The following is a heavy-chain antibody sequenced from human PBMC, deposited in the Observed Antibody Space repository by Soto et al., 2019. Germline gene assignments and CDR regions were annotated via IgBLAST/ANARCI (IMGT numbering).Heavy chain of an antibody. CDR2: IIPIFGTA. Sequence: GASVKVSCKASGGTFSSYAVSWVGQAPGQGLEWMGGIIPIFGTANYAQKFQGRVTITADESTSTAYMELSSLRSEDTAVYYCAREVMANSSGYYTSHRHCFEPWAQGTMVTVSS. CDR3: AREVMANSSGYYTSHRHCFEP. V-gene: IGHV1-69*13. CDR1: GGTFSSYA. D-gene: IGHD3-22*01. J-gene: IGHJ5*02.